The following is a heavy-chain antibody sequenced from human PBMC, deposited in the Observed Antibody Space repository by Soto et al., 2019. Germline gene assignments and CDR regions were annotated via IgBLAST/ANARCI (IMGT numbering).Heavy chain of an antibody. CDR2: IFPIFGTA. CDR3: AREIGAMATMTGYFDY. Sequence: QVQLVQSGAEVKKPGSSVKVSCKASGGTFSSYSISWVRQAPGQGLEWMGGIFPIFGTANYAQKFQGRVTITADESTSTAYMELSSLRSEDTAVYYCAREIGAMATMTGYFDYWGQGTLVTVSS. CDR1: GGTFSSYS. V-gene: IGHV1-69*01. J-gene: IGHJ4*02. D-gene: IGHD5-12*01.